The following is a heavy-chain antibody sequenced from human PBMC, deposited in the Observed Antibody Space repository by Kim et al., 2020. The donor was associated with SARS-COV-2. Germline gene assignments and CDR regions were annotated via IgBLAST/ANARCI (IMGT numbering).Heavy chain of an antibody. CDR3: ARADDLNSPGTYDH. CDR2: INAGNGNT. Sequence: ASVKVSCKTSGYIFTSYSIHWVRQAPGQRLEWMGWINAGNGNTKYSQNFQARVIITRDTLGTTAYMELRSLRPEDTSVYYCARADDLNSPGTYDHWGQGTLVTVSS. D-gene: IGHD1-7*01. V-gene: IGHV1-3*01. J-gene: IGHJ4*02. CDR1: GYIFTSYS.